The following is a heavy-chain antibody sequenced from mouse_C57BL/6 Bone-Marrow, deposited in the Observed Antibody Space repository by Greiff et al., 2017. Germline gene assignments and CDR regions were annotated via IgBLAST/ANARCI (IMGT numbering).Heavy chain of an antibody. J-gene: IGHJ4*01. V-gene: IGHV1-19*01. CDR2: INPYHGGT. CDR1: GYTFTDYY. Sequence: EVQLQQSGPVLVKPGASVKMSCKASGYTFTDYYMNWVKQSHGKSLEWIGVINPYHGGTSYNQKFKGKATLTVDKSSSTAYMELNSLTSEDSAVYYCARAGGELAMDYWGQGTSVTVSS. CDR3: ARAGGELAMDY.